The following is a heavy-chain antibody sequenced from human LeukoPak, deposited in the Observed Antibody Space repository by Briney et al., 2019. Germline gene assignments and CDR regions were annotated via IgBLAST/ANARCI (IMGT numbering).Heavy chain of an antibody. CDR2: INKNGTSR. CDR3: ARGLSYGMDV. CDR1: KXTFSSYL. V-gene: IGHV3-74*01. Sequence: GGSLRLSCAASKXTFSSYLMHWVRQAPGKGLVWVSGINKNGTSRRYVDSVKGRFTISRDNVKSTLYLQMDDLRDEDAAVYYCARGLSYGMDVWGQGTTVTVSS. J-gene: IGHJ6*02.